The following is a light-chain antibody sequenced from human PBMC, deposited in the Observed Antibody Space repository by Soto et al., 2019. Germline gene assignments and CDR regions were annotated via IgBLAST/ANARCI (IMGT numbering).Light chain of an antibody. Sequence: AIQMTQSPPSLSASVGDRVTITCRASQGIRYDLGWFQQKPGKAPKLLIYAASSLHSGVPSRFSGIGSGAEFTLTISSLQPEDFATYYCLQDYDYPFTFGQGTRVEI. CDR1: QGIRYD. V-gene: IGKV1-6*01. CDR3: LQDYDYPFT. CDR2: AAS. J-gene: IGKJ2*01.